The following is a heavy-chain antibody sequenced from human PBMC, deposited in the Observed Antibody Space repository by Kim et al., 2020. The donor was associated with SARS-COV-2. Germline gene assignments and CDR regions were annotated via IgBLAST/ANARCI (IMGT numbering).Heavy chain of an antibody. Sequence: SETLSLTCTVSGGSISSYYWSWIRQPPGKGLEWIGYIYYSGSTNYNPSLKSRVTISVDTSKNQFSLKLSSVTAADTAVYYCARGPTIRFLEWSLGYFDYWGQGTLVTVSS. V-gene: IGHV4-59*01. CDR1: GGSISSYY. CDR2: IYYSGST. CDR3: ARGPTIRFLEWSLGYFDY. J-gene: IGHJ4*02. D-gene: IGHD3-3*01.